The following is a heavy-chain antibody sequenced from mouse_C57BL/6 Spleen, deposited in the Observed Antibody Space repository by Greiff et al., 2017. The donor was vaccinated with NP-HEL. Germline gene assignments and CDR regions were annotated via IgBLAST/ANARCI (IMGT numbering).Heavy chain of an antibody. CDR1: GYTFTSYW. CDR2: ILPNSGST. CDR3: AGKGYGTSAWFAY. V-gene: IGHV1-64*01. D-gene: IGHD2-10*02. J-gene: IGHJ3*01. Sequence: QVQLQQPGAELVKPGASVKLSCKASGYTFTSYWMHWVKQRPGQGLEWIGMILPNSGSTNYNAKFKSKATLTLDKSSSKAYMKLSSLTSEDSAVYYCAGKGYGTSAWFAYWGQGTLVTVSA.